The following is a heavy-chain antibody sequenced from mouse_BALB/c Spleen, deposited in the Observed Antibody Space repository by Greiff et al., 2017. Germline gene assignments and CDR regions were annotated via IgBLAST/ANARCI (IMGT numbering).Heavy chain of an antibody. V-gene: IGHV5-6-5*01. Sequence: DVMLVESGGGLVKPGGSLKLSCAASGFTFSSYAMSWVRQTPEKRLEWVASISSGGSTYYPDSVKGRFTISGDNARNILYLQMSSLRSEDTAMYYCARGPITTVVVPFDYWGQGTTLTVSS. D-gene: IGHD1-1*01. CDR3: ARGPITTVVVPFDY. J-gene: IGHJ2*01. CDR2: ISSGGST. CDR1: GFTFSSYA.